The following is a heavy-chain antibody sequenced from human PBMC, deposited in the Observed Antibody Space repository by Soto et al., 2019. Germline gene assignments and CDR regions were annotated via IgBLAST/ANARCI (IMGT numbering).Heavy chain of an antibody. V-gene: IGHV4-34*01. CDR3: ARVPSPDGLASAPNDY. CDR1: GGSFSGYY. Sequence: QVQLQQWGAGLLKPSETLSLTCAVYGGSFSGYYWSWIRQPPGKGLEWIGEINHSGSTNYNPSLKSRVTLSVDTSKDQFTLKLSSVTAADTAVYYCARVPSPDGLASAPNDYWGQGTLATVSS. J-gene: IGHJ4*02. CDR2: INHSGST. D-gene: IGHD6-13*01.